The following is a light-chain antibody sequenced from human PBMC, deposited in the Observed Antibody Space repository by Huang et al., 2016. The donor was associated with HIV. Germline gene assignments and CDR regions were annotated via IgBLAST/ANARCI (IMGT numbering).Light chain of an antibody. CDR3: QQYNDWRT. V-gene: IGKV3-15*01. Sequence: EIVLTQSPATLSVSPGERATLSCRASQSVSRNLAWYQHKPGQTPRLLIYGAFPRATGIPARFSGSGSGTEFTLTISGLQSEDFAVYYCQQYNDWRTFGQGTKVEIK. J-gene: IGKJ1*01. CDR1: QSVSRN. CDR2: GAF.